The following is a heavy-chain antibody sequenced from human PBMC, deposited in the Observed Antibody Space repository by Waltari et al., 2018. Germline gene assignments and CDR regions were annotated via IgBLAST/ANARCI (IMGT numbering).Heavy chain of an antibody. J-gene: IGHJ4*02. D-gene: IGHD3-22*01. CDR3: ASGLGYDASGYYYFSFDY. CDR2: INAQNGNT. V-gene: IGHV1-18*01. Sequence: QVQLVPSGAEVKKPGASVKVSCKASGFLFFPLGISWVRQAPGQGLEWLGWINAQNGNTNYAPKFQGRVTMTTDTSTDTAYMDLRSLRSDDTAVYYCASGLGYDASGYYYFSFDYWGQGTLVTVSS. CDR1: GFLFFPLG.